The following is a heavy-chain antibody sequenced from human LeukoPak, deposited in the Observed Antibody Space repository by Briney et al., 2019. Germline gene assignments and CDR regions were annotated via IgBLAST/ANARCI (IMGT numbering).Heavy chain of an antibody. D-gene: IGHD1-26*01. CDR1: GFTFSSYS. V-gene: IGHV3-21*01. J-gene: IGHJ4*02. CDR3: ARDRGWGKGDSEWELPNHFDY. Sequence: KTGGSLRLSCAASGFTFSSYSMNWVRQAPGKGLEWVSSISSSSSHIYYADSVKGRFTISRDNAKNSLHLQMNSLRVEDTAVYYCARDRGWGKGDSEWELPNHFDYWGQGTLVTVSS. CDR2: ISSSSSHI.